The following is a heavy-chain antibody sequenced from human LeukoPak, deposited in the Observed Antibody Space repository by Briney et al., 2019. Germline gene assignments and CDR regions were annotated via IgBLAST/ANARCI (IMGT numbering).Heavy chain of an antibody. V-gene: IGHV4-34*01. CDR3: ARGRHTYYYDSSGYYYWALRTSPGLYYFDY. Sequence: SETLSLTCTVSGASISSYYWSWIRQPPGKGLEWIGEINHSGSTNYNPSLKSRVTISVDTSKNQFSLKLSSVTAADTAVYYCARGRHTYYYDSSGYYYWALRTSPGLYYFDYWGQGTLVTVSS. J-gene: IGHJ4*02. D-gene: IGHD3-22*01. CDR1: GASISSYY. CDR2: INHSGST.